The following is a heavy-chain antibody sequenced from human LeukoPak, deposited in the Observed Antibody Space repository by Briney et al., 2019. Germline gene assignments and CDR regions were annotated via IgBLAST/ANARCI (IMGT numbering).Heavy chain of an antibody. D-gene: IGHD3-16*01. V-gene: IGHV3-53*05. CDR3: AKDITVGRLGLLLDY. J-gene: IGHJ4*02. CDR2: IYSGGST. CDR1: GFTVSSNY. Sequence: GGSLRLSCAASGFTVSSNYMSWVRQAPGKGLEWVSVIYSGGSTYYADSVKGRFTISRDNSKNTLYLQMNSLRAEDTAVYYCAKDITVGRLGLLLDYWGQGTLVTVSS.